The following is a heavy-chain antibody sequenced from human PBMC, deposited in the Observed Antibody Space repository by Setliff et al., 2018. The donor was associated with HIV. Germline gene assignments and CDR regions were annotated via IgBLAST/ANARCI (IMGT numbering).Heavy chain of an antibody. D-gene: IGHD5-12*01. V-gene: IGHV4-4*09. J-gene: IGHJ4*02. CDR3: ASYRKAERWLQLGGNFDY. CDR2: IYTSGST. CDR1: GGSFSDYY. Sequence: SETLSLTCTVSGGSFSDYYRSWIRQPPGKGLEWIGYIYTSGSTNYNPSLKSRVTISLDTSKNQFSLKLTSVTAADTAVYYCASYRKAERWLQLGGNFDYWGQGTLVTVSS.